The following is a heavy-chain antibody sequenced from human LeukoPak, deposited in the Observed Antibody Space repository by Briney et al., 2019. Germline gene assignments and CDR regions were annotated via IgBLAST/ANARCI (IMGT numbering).Heavy chain of an antibody. CDR3: ARSGIAAADDGFWYYYMDV. CDR1: GGTFSSYA. D-gene: IGHD6-13*01. V-gene: IGHV1-69*04. Sequence: ASVKVSCKASGGTFSSYAISWVRQAPGQGLEWMGRIIPILGIANYAQKFQGRVTITADKSTSTAYMELSSLRFEDTAVYYCARSGIAAADDGFWYYYMDVWGKGTTVTVSS. J-gene: IGHJ6*03. CDR2: IIPILGIA.